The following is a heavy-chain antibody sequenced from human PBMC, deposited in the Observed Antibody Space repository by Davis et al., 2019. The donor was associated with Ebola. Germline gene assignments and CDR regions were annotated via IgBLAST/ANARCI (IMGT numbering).Heavy chain of an antibody. J-gene: IGHJ4*02. V-gene: IGHV4-30-4*08. Sequence: LRLSCTVSGYSISSNSFWGWIRQHPGKGLEWIGYIYYSGSTYYNPSLKSRLTMSVDTSKNQFSLKLSSVTAADTAVYYCARGDSYYDPTGCDAGPEAPDHWGQGSLVSVSS. D-gene: IGHD3-16*01. CDR1: GYSISSNSF. CDR3: ARGDSYYDPTGCDAGPEAPDH. CDR2: IYYSGST.